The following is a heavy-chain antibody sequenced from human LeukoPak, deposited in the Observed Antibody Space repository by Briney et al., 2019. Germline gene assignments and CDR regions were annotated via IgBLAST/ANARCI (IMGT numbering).Heavy chain of an antibody. V-gene: IGHV3-74*01. Sequence: GGSLRLSCAASGFTFSTYWMHWVRQTPGKGLVWVSRINSDGSSIAYADSVKGRFTISRDNAKSTLDLQMNSLRAEDTAVYYCARAPGGWEPSQARLDHWGQGTLVTVSS. D-gene: IGHD1-26*01. CDR3: ARAPGGWEPSQARLDH. CDR2: INSDGSSI. J-gene: IGHJ4*02. CDR1: GFTFSTYW.